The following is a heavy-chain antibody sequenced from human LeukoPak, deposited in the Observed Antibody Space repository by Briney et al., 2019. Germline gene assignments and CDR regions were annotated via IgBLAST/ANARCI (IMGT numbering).Heavy chain of an antibody. CDR1: GFTFSSYA. CDR3: ARDGEVVPAASLRYFDWLRQYCYMDV. D-gene: IGHD3-9*01. Sequence: PGRSLRLSCAASGFTFSSYAMHWVRQAPGKGLEWVAVISYDGSNKYYADSVKGRFTISRDNSKNTLYLQMNSLRAEDTAVYYCARDGEVVPAASLRYFDWLRQYCYMDVWGKGTTVTVSS. V-gene: IGHV3-30*04. J-gene: IGHJ6*03. CDR2: ISYDGSNK.